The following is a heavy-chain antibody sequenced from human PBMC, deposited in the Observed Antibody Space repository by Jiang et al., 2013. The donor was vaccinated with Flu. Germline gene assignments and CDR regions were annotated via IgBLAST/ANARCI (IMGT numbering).Heavy chain of an antibody. CDR3: ATEPGMLGHAGAFDI. CDR2: ISGSGSSI. V-gene: IGHV3-48*03. D-gene: IGHD1-26*01. J-gene: IGHJ3*02. Sequence: RLSCAASGFTFSNYQMHWVRQAPGKGLEWVSYISGSGSSIYYADSVKGRFTISRDNAKNSLYLQMNSLRAEDTAVYYCATEPGMLGHAGAFDIWGQGTVVTVSS. CDR1: GFTFSNYQ.